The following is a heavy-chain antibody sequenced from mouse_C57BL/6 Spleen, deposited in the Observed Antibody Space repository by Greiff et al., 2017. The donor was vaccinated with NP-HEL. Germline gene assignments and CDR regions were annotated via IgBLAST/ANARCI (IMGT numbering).Heavy chain of an antibody. CDR2: INPNNGGT. CDR1: GYTFTDYY. Sequence: VQLQQSGPELVKPGASVKISCKASGYTFTDYYMNWVKQSHGKSLEWIGDINPNNGGTSYNQKFKGKATLTVDKSSSTAYMELRSLTSEDSAVYYCSGYSNYVRYCDVWGTGTTVTVSS. V-gene: IGHV1-26*01. J-gene: IGHJ1*03. D-gene: IGHD2-5*01. CDR3: SGYSNYVRYCDV.